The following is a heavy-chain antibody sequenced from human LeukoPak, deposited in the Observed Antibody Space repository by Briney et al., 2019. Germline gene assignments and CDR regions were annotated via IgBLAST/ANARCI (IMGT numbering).Heavy chain of an antibody. V-gene: IGHV3-48*01. J-gene: IGHJ4*02. D-gene: IGHD3-22*01. CDR3: ARDFFTMIVVVEYYFDY. CDR1: GFTFSSYS. CDR2: ISSSSSTI. Sequence: GGSLRLSCAASGFTFSSYSMNWVRQAPGKGLEWVSYISSSSSTIYYADSVKGRFTISRDNAKNSLYLQMNSLRAEDTAVYYCARDFFTMIVVVEYYFDYWGQGTLVTVSS.